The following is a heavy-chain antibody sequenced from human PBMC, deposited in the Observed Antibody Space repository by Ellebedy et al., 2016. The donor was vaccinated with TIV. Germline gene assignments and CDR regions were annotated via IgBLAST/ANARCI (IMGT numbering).Heavy chain of an antibody. D-gene: IGHD5-24*01. V-gene: IGHV3-23*01. CDR1: GFTFNNYG. J-gene: IGHJ6*02. Sequence: GESLKISCAASGFTFNNYGMSWVRQAPGKGLEWVSAISRSGGSTYYADSVKGRFTISRDNSKNTLFLQMNSLRDEDTAVYYCAKEEVEMATITGYFYYFYGMDVWGQGTTVTVSS. CDR2: ISRSGGST. CDR3: AKEEVEMATITGYFYYFYGMDV.